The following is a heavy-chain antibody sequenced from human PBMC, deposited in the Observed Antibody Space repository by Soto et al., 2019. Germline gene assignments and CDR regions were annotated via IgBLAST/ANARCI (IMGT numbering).Heavy chain of an antibody. D-gene: IGHD3-16*01. CDR1: GDSISGFY. Sequence: QVQLQESGPGLVKPSETLSLTCTVSGDSISGFYWSWIRQPPGKGLEWIGYINHAGSTYYSPSLQSRVTISLDSSKNQFSLILPSVIAADTAVYFCATFRRNYFDNWGQGTLVTVSS. CDR2: INHAGST. V-gene: IGHV4-59*01. J-gene: IGHJ4*02. CDR3: ATFRRNYFDN.